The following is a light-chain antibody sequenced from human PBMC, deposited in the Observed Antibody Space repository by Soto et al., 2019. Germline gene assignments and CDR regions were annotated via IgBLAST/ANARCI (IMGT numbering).Light chain of an antibody. CDR1: QSIGSN. CDR3: QLYGSSLIT. V-gene: IGKV3-20*01. CDR2: GAS. J-gene: IGKJ5*01. Sequence: EIVMTQSPATLSVSPGERATLSCRASQSIGSNLAWYQQKPGQPPRLLIYGASSRATGIPDRFSGSGSGTDFTLTISRLEPEDFGVYYCQLYGSSLITFGQGTRLEIK.